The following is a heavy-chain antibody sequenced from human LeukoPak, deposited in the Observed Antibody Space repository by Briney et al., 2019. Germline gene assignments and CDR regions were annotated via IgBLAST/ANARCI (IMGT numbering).Heavy chain of an antibody. D-gene: IGHD5-24*01. CDR2: LKQDGSEK. CDR3: AREKDGFPDYYYYMDV. CDR1: GFTFSSYW. J-gene: IGHJ6*03. V-gene: IGHV3-7*01. Sequence: PGGSLRLSCAASGFTFSSYWMSWVRQAPGKGLEWVANLKQDGSEKYYVDSVKGRFTISRDNAKNSLYLQMNSLRAEDTAVYYCAREKDGFPDYYYYMDVWGKGTTVTVSS.